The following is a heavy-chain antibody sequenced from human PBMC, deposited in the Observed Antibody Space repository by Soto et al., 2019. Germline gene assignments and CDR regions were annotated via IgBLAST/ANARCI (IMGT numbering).Heavy chain of an antibody. CDR3: ARGRSLKWNWFDR. CDR2: IFPNSGAT. Sequence: GASVKVSCKASGYVLTGFYLHWVRQAPGQGLEWMGWIFPNSGATNYAQKFQGRVTLTRDTSLSTGYMDLTRLTSDDTAVYYCARGRSLKWNWFDRWGQGTLVTVSS. D-gene: IGHD2-15*01. V-gene: IGHV1-2*02. J-gene: IGHJ5*02. CDR1: GYVLTGFY.